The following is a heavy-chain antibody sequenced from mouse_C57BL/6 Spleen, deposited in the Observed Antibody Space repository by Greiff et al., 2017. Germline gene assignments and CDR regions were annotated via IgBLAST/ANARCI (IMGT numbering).Heavy chain of an antibody. CDR2: IRNKANGYTT. D-gene: IGHD2-5*01. Sequence: EVQLQESGGGLVQPGGSLSLSCAASGFTFTDYYMSWVRQPPGKALEWLGFIRNKANGYTTEYSASVKGRFTISRDNSQSILYLQMNALRAEDSATYYCASYAYYSNYGAYWGQGTLVTVSA. CDR1: GFTFTDYY. V-gene: IGHV7-3*01. CDR3: ASYAYYSNYGAY. J-gene: IGHJ3*01.